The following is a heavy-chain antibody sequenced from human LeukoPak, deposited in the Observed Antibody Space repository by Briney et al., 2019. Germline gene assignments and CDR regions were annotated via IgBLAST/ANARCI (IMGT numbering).Heavy chain of an antibody. J-gene: IGHJ4*02. CDR2: ISWNSGSI. CDR1: GFTFDDYA. D-gene: IGHD6-13*01. Sequence: PGGSLRLSCAASGFTFDDYAMHWARQAPGKGLEWVSGISWNSGSIGYADSVKGRFTISRDNAKNSLYLQMNSLRAEDTAVYYCARVPKPNYSSSWLYFDYWGQGTLVTVSS. V-gene: IGHV3-9*01. CDR3: ARVPKPNYSSSWLYFDY.